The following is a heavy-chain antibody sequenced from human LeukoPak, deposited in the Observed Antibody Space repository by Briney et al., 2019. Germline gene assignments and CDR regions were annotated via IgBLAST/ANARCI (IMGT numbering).Heavy chain of an antibody. CDR1: GFTFNNYA. J-gene: IGHJ4*02. D-gene: IGHD2-21*02. CDR3: AKVSRGVTSDY. CDR2: ISSNGGST. V-gene: IGHV3-64*01. Sequence: GGSLRLSCAASGFTFNNYAMQWVRQPPGKGLEYVSAISSNGGSTYYANSVKGRFTISRDNSKNTLYLQMGSLRAEDMAVYYCAKVSRGVTSDYWGQGTLVTVSS.